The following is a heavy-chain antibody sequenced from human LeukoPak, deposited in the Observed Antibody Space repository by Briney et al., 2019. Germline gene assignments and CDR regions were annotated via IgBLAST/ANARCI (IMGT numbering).Heavy chain of an antibody. J-gene: IGHJ5*02. V-gene: IGHV4-30-4*01. CDR3: ARVDTVTTVSFGWFDP. D-gene: IGHD4-17*01. CDR1: GGSISSGDYY. Sequence: SETLSLTCNVSGGSISSGDYYWSWIRQPPGKGLEWIGYIYYSGSTYYNPSLKSRVTISVDTSKNQFSLKLSSVTAADTAVYYCARVDTVTTVSFGWFDPWGQGTLVTVSS. CDR2: IYYSGST.